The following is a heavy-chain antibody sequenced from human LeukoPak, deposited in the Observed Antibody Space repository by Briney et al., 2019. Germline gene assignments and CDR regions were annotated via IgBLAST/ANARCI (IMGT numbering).Heavy chain of an antibody. CDR2: IRNDGSNK. V-gene: IGHV3-30*02. CDR3: AKGPETYYDFWSGYRGSDY. CDR1: GFTFISYG. Sequence: GGSLRLSCAASGFTFISYGMHWVRQAPGKGLEWVAFIRNDGSNKYYADSVKGRFTISRDNSKNTLYLQMNSLRAEDTAVYYCAKGPETYYDFWSGYRGSDYWGQGTLVTVSS. J-gene: IGHJ4*02. D-gene: IGHD3-3*01.